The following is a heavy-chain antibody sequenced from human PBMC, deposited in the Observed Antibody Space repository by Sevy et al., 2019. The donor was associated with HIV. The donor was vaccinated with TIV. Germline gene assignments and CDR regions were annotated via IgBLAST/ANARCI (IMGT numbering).Heavy chain of an antibody. CDR2: IWYDGSKK. CDR3: AREGVPAAIGFDY. J-gene: IGHJ4*02. CDR1: GFTFSAYG. V-gene: IGHV3-33*01. Sequence: GGSLRLSCEASGFTFSAYGMHWVRQAPGKGLEWVANIWYDGSKKYYADSVKGRFTISRDKSKNTLYLQMNSLRAEDTALYYCAREGVPAAIGFDYWGQGSLVTVSS. D-gene: IGHD2-2*01.